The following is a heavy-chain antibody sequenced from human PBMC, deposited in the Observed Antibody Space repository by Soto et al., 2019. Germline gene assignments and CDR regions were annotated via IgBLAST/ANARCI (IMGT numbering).Heavy chain of an antibody. D-gene: IGHD1-1*01. CDR1: GGSISSYY. CDR3: AKDGAGTTPYFDY. J-gene: IGHJ4*02. Sequence: SXTRSLTCTVSGGSISSYYWSWIRQPPGKGLEWIGYIYYSGSTNYNPSVKGRFTISRDNSKNTLYLQMNSLRAEDTAVYYCAKDGAGTTPYFDYWGQGTLVTVSS. V-gene: IGHV4-59*01. CDR2: IYYSGST.